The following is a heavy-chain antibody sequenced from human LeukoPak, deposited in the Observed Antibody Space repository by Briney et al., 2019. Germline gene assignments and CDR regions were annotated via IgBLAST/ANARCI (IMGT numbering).Heavy chain of an antibody. Sequence: GSVKVSCKASGYTFTGYYMHWVRQAPGQGLELMGRINPNSGGTNYAQKFQGRVTMTRDTSISTAYMELSRLRSDDTAVYYCARAGCSSTSCLNAFDIWGQGTMVTVSS. D-gene: IGHD2-2*01. V-gene: IGHV1-2*06. CDR2: INPNSGGT. J-gene: IGHJ3*02. CDR3: ARAGCSSTSCLNAFDI. CDR1: GYTFTGYY.